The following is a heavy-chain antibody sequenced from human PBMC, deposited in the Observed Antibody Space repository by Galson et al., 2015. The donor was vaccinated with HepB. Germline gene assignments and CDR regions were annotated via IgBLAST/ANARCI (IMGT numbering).Heavy chain of an antibody. V-gene: IGHV1-3*01. CDR2: INAGNGNT. CDR1: GYSFTSYA. CDR3: ARVLRGYSGYDAFDY. D-gene: IGHD5-12*01. Sequence: SVKVSCKASGYSFTSYAIHWVRQAPGQRLEWMGWINAGNGNTKYSQKFQGRVTITRDTSASTAYMELSSLRSEDTAVYYCARVLRGYSGYDAFDYWGQGSLVTVSS. J-gene: IGHJ4*02.